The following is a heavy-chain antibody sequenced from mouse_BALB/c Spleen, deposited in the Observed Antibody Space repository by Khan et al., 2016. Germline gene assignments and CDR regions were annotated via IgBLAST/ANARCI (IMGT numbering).Heavy chain of an antibody. Sequence: EVELVESGGGLVQTGGSLRLSCATSGFTFTDYYMTWVRQPPGKALEWLGFIRNKAGGYTTEYSASVKGRFTISRDNSQSILYLQMITLRAEDSATYYCASLTGTIAYWGQGTLVTVSA. D-gene: IGHD4-1*01. J-gene: IGHJ3*01. CDR2: IRNKAGGYTT. V-gene: IGHV7-3*02. CDR1: GFTFTDYY. CDR3: ASLTGTIAY.